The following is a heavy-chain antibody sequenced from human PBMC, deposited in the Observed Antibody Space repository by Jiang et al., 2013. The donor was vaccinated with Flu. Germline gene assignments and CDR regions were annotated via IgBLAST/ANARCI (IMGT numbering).Heavy chain of an antibody. D-gene: IGHD6-19*01. CDR1: GFTFNSFV. J-gene: IGHJ4*02. V-gene: IGHV3-30*01. Sequence: QLLESGGGVVQPGRSLRLSCAVSGFTFNSFVMHWVRQAPGKGLEWVALISPDGRNKYYADSVKDRFTISRDTSKNALLLQMNSLRAEDTAVYYCVRGGWDYWGQGTLVTVSS. CDR2: ISPDGRNK. CDR3: VRGGWDY.